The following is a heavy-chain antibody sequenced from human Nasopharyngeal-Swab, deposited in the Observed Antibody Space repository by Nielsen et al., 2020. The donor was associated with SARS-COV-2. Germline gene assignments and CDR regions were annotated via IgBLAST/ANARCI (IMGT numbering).Heavy chain of an antibody. CDR2: IVPLLGTT. D-gene: IGHD3-3*01. CDR3: ASGYVFWSGYSQ. Sequence: SVKVSCKASGGTFSSYALSWVRQAPGQGLEWLGGIVPLLGTTKYGQKFQGRVTFTADKSTTTAYMELNSLISGDTAVYFCASGYVFWSGYSQWGQGTLVTVSS. V-gene: IGHV1-69*06. CDR1: GGTFSSYA. J-gene: IGHJ4*02.